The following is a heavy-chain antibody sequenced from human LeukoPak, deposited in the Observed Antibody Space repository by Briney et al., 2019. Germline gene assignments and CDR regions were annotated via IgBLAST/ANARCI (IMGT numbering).Heavy chain of an antibody. CDR3: ARAHTGAYCGGDCSPGAFDI. CDR2: IYSGGST. Sequence: GGSLRLSCAASGFTVSSNYMSWVRQAPGKGLEWVSVIYSGGSTYYADSVKGRFTISRDNSKNTLYLQMNSLRAEDTAVYYCARAHTGAYCGGDCSPGAFDIGGQGTMVTVSS. J-gene: IGHJ3*02. CDR1: GFTVSSNY. V-gene: IGHV3-53*01. D-gene: IGHD2-21*02.